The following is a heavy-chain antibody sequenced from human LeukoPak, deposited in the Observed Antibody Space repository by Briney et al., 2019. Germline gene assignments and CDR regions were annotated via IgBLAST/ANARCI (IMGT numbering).Heavy chain of an antibody. CDR1: GFTLSSYW. Sequence: PGGSLRLSCAASGFTLSSYWMHWVRQAPGKGLEWVSRINSNGSSTSYADSVKGRFTISRDNAKNTLYLQMNSLRAEDTAVYYCATPTGSGSYLAFDYWGQGNLVTVSS. CDR3: ATPTGSGSYLAFDY. D-gene: IGHD1-26*01. J-gene: IGHJ4*02. CDR2: INSNGSST. V-gene: IGHV3-74*01.